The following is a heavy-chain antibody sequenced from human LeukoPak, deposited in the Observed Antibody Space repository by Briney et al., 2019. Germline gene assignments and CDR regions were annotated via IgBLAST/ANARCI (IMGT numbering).Heavy chain of an antibody. Sequence: PGGSLRPSCAASGFTFDDYAMHWVRQAPGKGLEWVSGISWNSGSIGYADSVKGRFTISRDNAKNSLYLQMNSLRAEDTALYYCAKARGIAAQFDPWGQGTLVTVSS. V-gene: IGHV3-9*01. CDR1: GFTFDDYA. CDR2: ISWNSGSI. D-gene: IGHD6-13*01. CDR3: AKARGIAAQFDP. J-gene: IGHJ5*02.